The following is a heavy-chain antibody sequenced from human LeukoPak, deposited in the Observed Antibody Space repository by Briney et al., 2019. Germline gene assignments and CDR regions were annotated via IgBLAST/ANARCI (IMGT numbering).Heavy chain of an antibody. Sequence: SETLSLTCAVYGGSFSGYYWSWIRQPPGKGLEWIGEINHSGSTNYNPFLKSRVTISVDTSKNQFSLKLSSVTAADTAVYYCAIISSYYDILTGYLNWGQGTLVTVSS. CDR2: INHSGST. J-gene: IGHJ4*02. D-gene: IGHD3-9*01. V-gene: IGHV4-34*01. CDR1: GGSFSGYY. CDR3: AIISSYYDILTGYLN.